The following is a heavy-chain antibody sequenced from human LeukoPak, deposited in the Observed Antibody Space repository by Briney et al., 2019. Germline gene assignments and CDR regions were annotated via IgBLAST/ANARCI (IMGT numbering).Heavy chain of an antibody. CDR1: GYTFASYD. CDR3: ARGAGSGSYGSLVYFDY. CDR2: ITVYTDNT. J-gene: IGHJ4*02. V-gene: IGHV1-18*01. Sequence: ASVKVSCKGSGYTFASYDIIWVRQAPGHGLVWMGWITVYTDNTKYAQKLQGRVTRTTDTSTTTAYMELRSLRSDDTAVYYCARGAGSGSYGSLVYFDYWGQGTLVTVSS. D-gene: IGHD1-26*01.